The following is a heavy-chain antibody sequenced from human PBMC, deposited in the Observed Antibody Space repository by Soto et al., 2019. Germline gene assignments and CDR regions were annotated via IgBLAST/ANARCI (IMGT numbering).Heavy chain of an antibody. D-gene: IGHD3-22*01. CDR2: ISGSGGST. CDR3: AKSTHYDSSGYYYVVGYFDY. Sequence: GGSLRLSCAASGFTFSSYAMNWVRQAPGKGLEWVSAISGSGGSTYYADSVKGRFTISRDNSKNTLYLQMNSLRAEDTAVYYCAKSTHYDSSGYYYVVGYFDYWGQGTLVTVSS. V-gene: IGHV3-23*01. CDR1: GFTFSSYA. J-gene: IGHJ4*02.